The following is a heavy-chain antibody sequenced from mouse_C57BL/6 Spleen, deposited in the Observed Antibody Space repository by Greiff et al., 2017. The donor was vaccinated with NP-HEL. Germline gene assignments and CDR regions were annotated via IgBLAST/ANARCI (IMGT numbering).Heavy chain of an antibody. CDR2: IDPSDSET. CDR3: AREANWAWFAY. CDR1: GYTFTSYW. V-gene: IGHV1-52*01. Sequence: QVQLQQPGAELVRPGSSVKLSCKASGYTFTSYWMHWVKQRPIQGLEWIGNIDPSDSETHYNQKFKDKATLTVDKSSSTAYMQLSSLTSEDSAVDYGAREANWAWFAYWGQGTLVTVSA. D-gene: IGHD4-1*01. J-gene: IGHJ3*01.